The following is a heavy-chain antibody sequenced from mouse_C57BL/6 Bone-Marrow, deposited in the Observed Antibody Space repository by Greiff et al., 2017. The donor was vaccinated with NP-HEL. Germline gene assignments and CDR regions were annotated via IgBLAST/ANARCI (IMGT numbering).Heavy chain of an antibody. D-gene: IGHD2-10*01. CDR1: GFTFSSYG. Sequence: EVQLVESGGDLVQPGGSLKLSCAASGFTFSSYGMSWVRQTPDKRLEWVATISSGGSYTYYPDSVKGRFTISRDNAKNTLYLQMSSLKSEDTAMYYCAPTNFDYWGQGTTLTVSS. CDR3: APTNFDY. V-gene: IGHV5-6*01. CDR2: ISSGGSYT. J-gene: IGHJ2*01.